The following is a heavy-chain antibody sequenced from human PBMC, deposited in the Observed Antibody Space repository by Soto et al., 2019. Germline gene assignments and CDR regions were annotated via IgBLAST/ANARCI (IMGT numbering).Heavy chain of an antibody. J-gene: IGHJ4*02. Sequence: QLQLQESGQGLVKPSETLSLTCTVSGGSISSSSYYWGWIRQPPGKGLEWIGSIYYSGNTYYTPSLKSRVTVSVDTSKNQFSLKLSSVTAADTAVYYFAREGGRYCTGGSCQVDYWGQGTLVTVSS. D-gene: IGHD2-15*01. CDR1: GGSISSSSYY. V-gene: IGHV4-39*02. CDR2: IYYSGNT. CDR3: AREGGRYCTGGSCQVDY.